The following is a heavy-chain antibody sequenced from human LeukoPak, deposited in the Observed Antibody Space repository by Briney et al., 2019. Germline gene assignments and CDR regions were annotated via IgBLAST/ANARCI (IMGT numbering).Heavy chain of an antibody. CDR3: ARTYGSGSYDLDY. V-gene: IGHV3-48*03. CDR2: ISSSGSTI. J-gene: IGHJ4*02. Sequence: SCKASGYTFTGYYMHWVRQAPGKGLEWVSYISSSGSTIYYADSVKGRFTISRDNAKNSLYLQMNSLRAEDTAVYYCARTYGSGSYDLDYWGQGTLVTVSS. CDR1: GYTFTGYY. D-gene: IGHD3-10*01.